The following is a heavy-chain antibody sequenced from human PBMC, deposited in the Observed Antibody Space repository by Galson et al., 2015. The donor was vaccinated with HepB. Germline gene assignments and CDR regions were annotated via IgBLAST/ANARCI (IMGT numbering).Heavy chain of an antibody. Sequence: SLRLSCAASGFTFGTYWMTWVRQAPGKGLEWVAIIKPDGGEKYFVDSMKGRLTISRNNAKNSLYLQMNSLRAEDTAVYYCARGCSSTTCYSVWGQGTMVTVSS. V-gene: IGHV3-7*03. J-gene: IGHJ3*01. D-gene: IGHD2-2*01. CDR2: IKPDGGEK. CDR3: ARGCSSTTCYSV. CDR1: GFTFGTYW.